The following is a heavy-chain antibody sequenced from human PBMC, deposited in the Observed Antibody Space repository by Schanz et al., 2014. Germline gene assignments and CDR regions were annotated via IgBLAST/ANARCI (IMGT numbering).Heavy chain of an antibody. D-gene: IGHD2-2*01. CDR2: ISSDGFNK. J-gene: IGHJ4*02. CDR3: AAQETLSTTACYPS. V-gene: IGHV3-30*04. CDR1: RFTFSTYA. Sequence: QVQLVESGGGVVQPGGSLRLSCAASRFTFSTYAMHWVRQAPGKGLGWLAVISSDGFNKFYADSVKGRFTISRDNAKNSLYLQMTGLRAEDTAVYYCAAQETLSTTACYPSWGQGTLVAVSS.